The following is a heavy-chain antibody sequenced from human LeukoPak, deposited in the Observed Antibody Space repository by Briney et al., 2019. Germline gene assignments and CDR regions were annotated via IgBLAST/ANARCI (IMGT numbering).Heavy chain of an antibody. CDR3: ARAVGFGEFPPLCP. V-gene: IGHV1-69*13. CDR2: IIPIFGTA. J-gene: IGHJ5*02. CDR1: GGTFSSYA. Sequence: ASVKVSCKASGGTFSSYAISWVRQAPGQGLEWMGGIIPIFGTANYAQKFQGRVTITADESTSTAYMELSSLRSEDTAVYYCARAVGFGEFPPLCPWGQGTLVTVSS. D-gene: IGHD3-10*01.